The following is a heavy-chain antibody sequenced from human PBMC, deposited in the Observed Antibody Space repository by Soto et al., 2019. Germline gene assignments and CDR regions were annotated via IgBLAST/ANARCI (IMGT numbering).Heavy chain of an antibody. D-gene: IGHD3-10*01. CDR1: GYTFTYRH. Sequence: QMQLVQSGAEVQTTGSSVKISCRASGYTFTYRHLHLLRQAPGQALEWMGWITPFNGNPNYAQKFHGSVLLNRDASMSTVYLELRSLRSEDTAMYYCANLASGSDSFDIWGQGTMVTVSS. CDR3: ANLASGSDSFDI. CDR2: ITPFNGNP. J-gene: IGHJ3*02. V-gene: IGHV1-45*02.